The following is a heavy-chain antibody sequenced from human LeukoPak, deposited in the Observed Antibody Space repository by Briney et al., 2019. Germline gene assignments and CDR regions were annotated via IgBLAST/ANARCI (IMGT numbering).Heavy chain of an antibody. Sequence: SVKVSCKASGGTFSSYAISWVRQAPGQGLEWMGRIIPILGIANYAQKFQGRVTITADKSTSTAYMELGSLRSEDTAVYYCARDRGSYCSSTSCYTAPGMDVWGQGTTVTVSS. CDR2: IIPILGIA. J-gene: IGHJ6*02. CDR1: GGTFSSYA. CDR3: ARDRGSYCSSTSCYTAPGMDV. V-gene: IGHV1-69*04. D-gene: IGHD2-2*02.